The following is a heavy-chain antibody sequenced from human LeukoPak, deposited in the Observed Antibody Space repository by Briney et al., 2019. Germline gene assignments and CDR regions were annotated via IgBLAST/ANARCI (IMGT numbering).Heavy chain of an antibody. CDR2: VNEDGDYP. CDR1: GFTFHEYT. J-gene: IGHJ4*02. V-gene: IGHV3-43*01. CDR3: TKGQKTADLFDS. D-gene: IGHD2-2*01. Sequence: LAGGSLRLSCAASGFTFHEYTMHWVRQRPGKGLEWVSLVNEDGDYPDYADSVKGRFTTSRDNSRNSLFLQMNSLRIEDTAFYFCTKGQKTADLFDSWGQGTLVTVSS.